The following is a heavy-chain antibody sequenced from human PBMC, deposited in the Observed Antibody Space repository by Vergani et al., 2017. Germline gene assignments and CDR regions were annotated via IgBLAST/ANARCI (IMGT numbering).Heavy chain of an antibody. CDR2: IKNDGGKS. D-gene: IGHD2-2*01. Sequence: EVQLLESGGGLVQPGGSLRLSCAASGFTFSTHAMSWVRQTPGKGLEWVSTIKNDGGKSHYADFVKGRFAISRDNSRNTLYLQMNSLRVEDTAVYYCAKDPGFCSSSTCYRNYYFDLWGRGTLVTVSS. CDR3: AKDPGFCSSSTCYRNYYFDL. V-gene: IGHV3-23*01. CDR1: GFTFSTHA. J-gene: IGHJ2*01.